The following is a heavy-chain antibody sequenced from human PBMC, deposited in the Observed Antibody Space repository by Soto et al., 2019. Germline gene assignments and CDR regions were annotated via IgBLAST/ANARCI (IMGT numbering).Heavy chain of an antibody. D-gene: IGHD4-17*01. CDR3: AKENTVTRDAFDI. Sequence: QVQLVQSGAEVKKPGASVKVSCKASGYTFTSYYMHWVRQAPGQGLEWMGIINPSSGSTNYAQKSQGRVTMTRDTSTNTVDMELSSLRSEDTAGYYCAKENTVTRDAFDIWGQGTMVTVSS. J-gene: IGHJ3*02. V-gene: IGHV1-46*03. CDR1: GYTFTSYY. CDR2: INPSSGST.